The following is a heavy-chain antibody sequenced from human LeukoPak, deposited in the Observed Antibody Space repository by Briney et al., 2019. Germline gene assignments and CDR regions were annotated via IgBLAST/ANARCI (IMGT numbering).Heavy chain of an antibody. CDR2: ISGSGGST. CDR1: GFTFSSYA. Sequence: GGSLRLSCAASGFTFSSYAMSWVRQAPGKGREWGSAISGSGGSTYYADSVKGRFTISRDNSKNTLYLQMNSLRAEDTAVYYCAKDYSSSWYAGNWFDPWGQGTLVTVSS. D-gene: IGHD6-13*01. CDR3: AKDYSSSWYAGNWFDP. V-gene: IGHV3-23*01. J-gene: IGHJ5*02.